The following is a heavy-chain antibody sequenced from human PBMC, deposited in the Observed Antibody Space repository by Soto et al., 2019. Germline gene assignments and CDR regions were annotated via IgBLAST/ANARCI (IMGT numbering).Heavy chain of an antibody. CDR3: ARFLLRYFDWVGIDCFGKDV. CDR2: MNPNSGNT. J-gene: IGHJ6*02. D-gene: IGHD3-9*01. Sequence: ASLKVSCKASGYTFTSYDIKWVRQATGQGLEWMGWMNPNSGNTGYAQKFQGRVTMTRNTSISTPYMELSSLRSEDTAVYYCARFLLRYFDWVGIDCFGKDVWGQGITVT. CDR1: GYTFTSYD. V-gene: IGHV1-8*01.